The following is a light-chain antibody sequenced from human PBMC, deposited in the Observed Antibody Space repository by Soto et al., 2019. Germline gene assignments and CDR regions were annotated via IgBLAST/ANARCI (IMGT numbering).Light chain of an antibody. Sequence: QSVLTQPPSVSGTPGQRVTISCSGSSSNIGINAVNWYQQVPGTAPKLLIYGSDQRPSGVPDRFSGSKSGTSASLAVSGLQSEDEADYYCTAWDDSLNGVVFGGGTKLTVL. CDR2: GSD. J-gene: IGLJ2*01. CDR3: TAWDDSLNGVV. CDR1: SSNIGINA. V-gene: IGLV1-44*01.